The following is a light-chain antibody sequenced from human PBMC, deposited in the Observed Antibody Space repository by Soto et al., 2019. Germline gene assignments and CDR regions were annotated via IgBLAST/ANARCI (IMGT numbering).Light chain of an antibody. CDR1: SSDVGGYNY. V-gene: IGLV2-14*01. J-gene: IGLJ2*01. CDR3: SSYTSSSVL. CDR2: AIS. Sequence: QSALTQPASLSGSPGQSITISCTGTSSDVGGYNYVSWYQQHPGKAPKLMIYAISNRPSGVSNRFSGSKSVNTASLTISGLQADDEAAYSYSSYTSSSVLFGGVTTLTVL.